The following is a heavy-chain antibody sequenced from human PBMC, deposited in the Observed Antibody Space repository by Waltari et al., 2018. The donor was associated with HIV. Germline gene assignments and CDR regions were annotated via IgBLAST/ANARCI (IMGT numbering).Heavy chain of an antibody. J-gene: IGHJ5*02. CDR2: IHSSGTS. D-gene: IGHD2-21*01. Sequence: QVVLQESGPGLVEPSETLSLTCSVSGGYISGYYWGWIRQTPAKGLEFIGYIHSSGTSNSNPALMNLGRMSSVVAKFQFSLTLIYVTPADSAVYFCARFVTQCGGGYCYTGVFNSWGPGFRVAFSS. CDR3: ARFVTQCGGGYCYTGVFNS. V-gene: IGHV4-4*09. CDR1: GGYISGYY.